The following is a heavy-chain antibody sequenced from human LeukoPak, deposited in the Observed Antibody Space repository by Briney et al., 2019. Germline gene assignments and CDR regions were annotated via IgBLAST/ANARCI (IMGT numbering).Heavy chain of an antibody. V-gene: IGHV1-69*06. CDR1: GGTFSSYA. CDR3: ARDEGAKIAFAI. D-gene: IGHD1-26*01. CDR2: IIPIFGTA. J-gene: IGHJ3*02. Sequence: SVKVSCKASGGTFSSYAISWVRQAPGQGPEWMGGIIPIFGTANYAQKFQGRVTITAGKSTSTAYMELSSLRSEDTAAYYCARDEGAKIAFAIWGQGTMVTVSS.